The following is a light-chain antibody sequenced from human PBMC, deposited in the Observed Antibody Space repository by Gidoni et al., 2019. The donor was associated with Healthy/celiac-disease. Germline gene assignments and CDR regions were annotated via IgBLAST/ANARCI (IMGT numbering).Light chain of an antibody. J-gene: IGLJ2*01. CDR2: GKN. Sequence: SSALTQAPAVSVAFGQTVRITCQGDSLRSYYASWYQQKPGQAPVLVIYGKNNRPSGIPDRFSGSSSGNTASLTITGAQAEDEADYYCNSRDSSGNHLVVFGGGTKLTVL. CDR3: NSRDSSGNHLVV. CDR1: SLRSYY. V-gene: IGLV3-19*01.